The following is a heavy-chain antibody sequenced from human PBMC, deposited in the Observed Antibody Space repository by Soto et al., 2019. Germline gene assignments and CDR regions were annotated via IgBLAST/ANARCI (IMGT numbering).Heavy chain of an antibody. CDR3: SRDPNIVLVPAALRSYYYYYGMDV. CDR1: GFTFSSYW. CDR2: IKQDGSEK. Sequence: GGSLRLSCAASGFTFSSYWMSWVRQAPGKGLEWVANIKQDGSEKYYVDSVKGRFTISRDNAKNSLYLQMNSLRAEDTAVYYCSRDPNIVLVPAALRSYYYYYGMDVWGQGTTVTASS. D-gene: IGHD2-2*01. J-gene: IGHJ6*02. V-gene: IGHV3-7*01.